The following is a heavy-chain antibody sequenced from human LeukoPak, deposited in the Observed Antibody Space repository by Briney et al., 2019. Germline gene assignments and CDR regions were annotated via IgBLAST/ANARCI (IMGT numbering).Heavy chain of an antibody. CDR3: AKGRYFGEHYFDC. V-gene: IGHV3-23*01. CDR2: ISGSGSST. CDR1: GFTFSGYA. D-gene: IGHD3-10*01. J-gene: IGHJ4*02. Sequence: PGGSLRLSCAASGFTFSGYAMTCVRQAPGKGLECVSTISGSGSSTYYADSMKGRFTISRDNSNNTQYLQMNSLRAEDTAVYYCAKGRYFGEHYFDCWGQGTLVTVSS.